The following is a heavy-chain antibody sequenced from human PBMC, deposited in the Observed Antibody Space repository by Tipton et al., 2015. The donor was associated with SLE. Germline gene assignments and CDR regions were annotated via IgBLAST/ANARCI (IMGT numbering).Heavy chain of an antibody. V-gene: IGHV4-34*01. D-gene: IGHD2-15*01. Sequence: TLSLTRAVYGASISGYYRSSIRQPPGKGLEGIGEINHSGGTNYNPSLKSRGTITVDKSTKQLSLKVTSVTAADTAVNYCARGQYDCRGERCYSMADYSGEGTQVNVFS. CDR1: GASISGYY. J-gene: IGHJ4*01. CDR3: ARGQYDCRGERCYSMADY. CDR2: INHSGGT.